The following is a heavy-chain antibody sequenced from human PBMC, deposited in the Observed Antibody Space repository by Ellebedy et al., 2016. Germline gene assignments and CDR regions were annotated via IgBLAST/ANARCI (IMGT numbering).Heavy chain of an antibody. CDR1: GGSISSSNW. D-gene: IGHD6-19*01. V-gene: IGHV4-4*02. Sequence: GSLRLSCAVSGGSISSSNWWSWVRQPPGKGLEWIGEIYHSGSTNYNPSLKSRVTIAVDTSKNQFSLKLSSVTAADTAVYYCARRGEQWLVRAAFDIWGQGTMVTVSS. CDR2: IYHSGST. J-gene: IGHJ3*02. CDR3: ARRGEQWLVRAAFDI.